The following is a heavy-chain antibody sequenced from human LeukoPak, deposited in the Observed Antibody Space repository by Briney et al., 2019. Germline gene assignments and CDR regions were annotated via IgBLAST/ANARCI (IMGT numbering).Heavy chain of an antibody. CDR2: ISAYNGNT. CDR1: GYTFTSYG. J-gene: IGHJ4*02. Sequence: ASVKVACKASGYTFTSYGISWVRQAPGQGLEWMGCISAYNGNTNYAQKLQGRVTMTTDTSTSTAYMELRSLISSDTAMYYCPKQGQWSASLDYWGQLTLVTVSS. CDR3: PKQGQWSASLDY. D-gene: IGHD2-8*01. V-gene: IGHV1-18*01.